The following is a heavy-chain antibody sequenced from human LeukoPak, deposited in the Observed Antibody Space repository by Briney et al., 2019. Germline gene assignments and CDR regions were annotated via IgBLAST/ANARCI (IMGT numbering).Heavy chain of an antibody. D-gene: IGHD2-15*01. CDR2: MSPNSGDT. CDR1: GYTFTSYD. J-gene: IGHJ4*02. Sequence: GASVKVSCKASGYTFTSYDFNWVRQATGQRPEWMGWMSPNSGDTGYAQKFQDRVTMTRNTSISTAYMELSSLRSDDTAVYYCARGLAADLPGDYWGQGTLVTVSS. V-gene: IGHV1-8*01. CDR3: ARGLAADLPGDY.